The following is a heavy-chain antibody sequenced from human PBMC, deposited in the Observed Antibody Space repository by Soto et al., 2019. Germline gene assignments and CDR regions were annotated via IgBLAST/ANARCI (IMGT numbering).Heavy chain of an antibody. CDR3: ARLYSSSWYVGADYGMDV. Sequence: PSETLSLTCTVSGGSISSYYWSWIRQPPGKGLEWIGYIYYSGSTNYNPSLKSRVTISVDTSKNQFSLKLSSVTAADTAVYYCARLYSSSWYVGADYGMDVWGQGTTVTVS. CDR2: IYYSGST. CDR1: GGSISSYY. D-gene: IGHD6-13*01. V-gene: IGHV4-59*13. J-gene: IGHJ6*02.